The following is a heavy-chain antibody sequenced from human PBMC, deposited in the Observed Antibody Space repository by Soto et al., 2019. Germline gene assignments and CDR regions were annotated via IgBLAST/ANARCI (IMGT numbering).Heavy chain of an antibody. CDR1: GFTLSSYI. J-gene: IGHJ4*02. CDR3: ARATNYDILTGIDY. Sequence: PGGSRRLSCAASGFTLSSYIMNGVRQAPGKGQEWVSYISSRSSTIYYADSVKGRFTISRDNAKNSLYLQMNSLRAEDTAVYYWARATNYDILTGIDYWGQGTLVTVSS. V-gene: IGHV3-48*01. CDR2: ISSRSSTI. D-gene: IGHD3-9*01.